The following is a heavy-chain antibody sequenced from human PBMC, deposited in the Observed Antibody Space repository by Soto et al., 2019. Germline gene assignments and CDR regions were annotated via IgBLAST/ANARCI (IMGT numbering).Heavy chain of an antibody. D-gene: IGHD2-2*02. CDR1: GGTFSSET. CDR3: ATLVPAPIKLFPRLGWFDP. CDR2: IIPITDTA. J-gene: IGHJ5*02. V-gene: IGHV1-69*01. Sequence: QVQLVQSGAEVKKPGSSVKVSCKASGGTFSSETITWVRQAPGQGLEWMGGIIPITDTANYAQNFRGRVPITADESTSTVYMELSSLRSEDTAVYYCATLVPAPIKLFPRLGWFDPWGQGTLVTVSS.